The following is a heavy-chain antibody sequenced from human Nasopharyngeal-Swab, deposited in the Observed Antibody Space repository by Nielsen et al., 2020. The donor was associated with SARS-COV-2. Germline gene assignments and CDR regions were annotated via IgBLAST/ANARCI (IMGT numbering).Heavy chain of an antibody. CDR1: GFTLSNYR. CDR2: INGDGSSL. Sequence: GESLKISCAASGFTLSNYRMHWVRQAPGKGLVWVSRINGDGSSLNYADFVKGRSTISTDNAKSTLYLEMNSLRAEDTAVYYCARGRGSSTSMIGYWGQGTLVTVSS. J-gene: IGHJ4*02. CDR3: ARGRGSSTSMIGY. V-gene: IGHV3-74*01. D-gene: IGHD2/OR15-2a*01.